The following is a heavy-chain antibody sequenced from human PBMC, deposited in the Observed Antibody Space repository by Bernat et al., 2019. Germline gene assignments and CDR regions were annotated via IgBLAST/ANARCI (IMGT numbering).Heavy chain of an antibody. CDR1: GGSISSSSYY. CDR3: ATLPAPYSGSYYPDY. CDR2: IYYSGST. V-gene: IGHV4-39*01. J-gene: IGHJ4*02. D-gene: IGHD1-26*01. Sequence: QLQLQESGPGLVKPSETLSLTCTVSGGSISSSSYYWGWIRQPPGKGLEWIGSIYYSGSTYYNPSLKSRVTISVDTSKNQLSLKLSSGTAADTAVYYCATLPAPYSGSYYPDYWGQGTLVTVSS.